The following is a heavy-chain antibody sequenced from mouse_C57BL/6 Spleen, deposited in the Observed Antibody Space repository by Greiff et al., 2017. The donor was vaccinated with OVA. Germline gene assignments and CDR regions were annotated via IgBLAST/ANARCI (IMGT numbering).Heavy chain of an antibody. J-gene: IGHJ2*01. Sequence: QVHVKQSGAELARPGASVKLSCKASGYTFTSYGISWVKQSTGQGLEWIGEIYPRSGNTYYNEKFKGQATLTADKSASTAYMELSSLTSEESADYCGEREKRVVEETDVDDGGQGTTLTVAA. CDR2: IYPRSGNT. D-gene: IGHD1-1*01. V-gene: IGHV1-81*01. CDR1: GYTFTSYG. CDR3: EREKRVVEETDVDD.